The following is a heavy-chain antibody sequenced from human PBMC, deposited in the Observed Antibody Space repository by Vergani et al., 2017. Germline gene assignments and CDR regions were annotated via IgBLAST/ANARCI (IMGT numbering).Heavy chain of an antibody. J-gene: IGHJ2*01. CDR1: GGTFSSYA. CDR3: ARDRGGDGYNYFLXFYL. V-gene: IGHV1-69*01. D-gene: IGHD5-24*01. Sequence: QVQLVQSGAEVKKPGSSVKVSCKASGGTFSSYAISWVRQAPGQGLEWMGGIIPIFGTANYAQKFQGRVTITADESTSTAYMELSSLRSEDTAVYYCARDRGGDGYNYFLXFYLWGRGTLVTVSS. CDR2: IIPIFGTA.